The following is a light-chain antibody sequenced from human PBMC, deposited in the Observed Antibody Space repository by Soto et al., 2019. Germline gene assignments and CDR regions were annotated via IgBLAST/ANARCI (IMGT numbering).Light chain of an antibody. J-gene: IGKJ1*01. CDR3: QQYNSWATWT. Sequence: EIVMTQSPATLSVSPGERATLSCWASQSVSSNLAWYQQKPGQAPRLLIYGASTRATGIPDRCSGSGSGTEFTLTIRSLQSEDFGVYDCQQYNSWATWTFGHGTQGDI. CDR1: QSVSSN. CDR2: GAS. V-gene: IGKV3-15*01.